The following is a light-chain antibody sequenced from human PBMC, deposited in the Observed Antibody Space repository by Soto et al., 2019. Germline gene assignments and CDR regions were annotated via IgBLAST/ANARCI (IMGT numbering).Light chain of an antibody. CDR3: QQRSNWPPIT. J-gene: IGKJ5*01. CDR1: QSVSSY. Sequence: EIVLTQSPATLSLSPGERATLSCRASQSVSSYLAWYQQKPGQAPRLLIYDASSRATGIPDRFSGSGSGTDFTLTISRLEPEDSAVYYCQQRSNWPPITFGQGTRLEIK. V-gene: IGKV3-11*01. CDR2: DAS.